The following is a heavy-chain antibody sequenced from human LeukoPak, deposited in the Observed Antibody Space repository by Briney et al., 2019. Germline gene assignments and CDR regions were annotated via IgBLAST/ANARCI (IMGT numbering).Heavy chain of an antibody. V-gene: IGHV3-66*01. D-gene: IGHD4-23*01. CDR3: ARDGGNNSWYGMDV. Sequence: PGGSLRLSCSASGFIISDYAMHWVRQAPGKGLEWVSIIYRVGSTFYADSVEGRFTISRDNSKNTLYLQMNSLRVEDTAIYYCARDGGNNSWYGMDVWGQGTTVTVSS. CDR1: GFIISDYA. CDR2: IYRVGST. J-gene: IGHJ6*02.